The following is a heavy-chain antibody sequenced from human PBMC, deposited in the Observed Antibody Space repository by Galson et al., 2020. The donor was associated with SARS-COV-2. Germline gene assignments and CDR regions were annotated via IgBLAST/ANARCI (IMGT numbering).Heavy chain of an antibody. J-gene: IGHJ6*02. CDR2: ISYDGSNK. CDR1: GFTFSSYA. CDR3: ARANGGSYYYGMDV. V-gene: IGHV3-30*04. D-gene: IGHD1-26*01. Sequence: YAASGFTFSSYAMHWVRHATSKGLDWVAVISYDGSNKYYADSVKGRFTISRDNSKNTLYLQMNSLRAEDTAVYYCARANGGSYYYGMDVWGQGTTVTVSS.